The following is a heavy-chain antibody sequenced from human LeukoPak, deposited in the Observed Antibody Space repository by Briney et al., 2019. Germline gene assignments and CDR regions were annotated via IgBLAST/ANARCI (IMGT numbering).Heavy chain of an antibody. J-gene: IGHJ4*02. CDR3: ARDRGFAVVVAATFTFDY. CDR1: GYTFTGYY. V-gene: IGHV1-2*02. D-gene: IGHD2-15*01. Sequence: ASVKVSCKASGYTFTGYYMHWVRQAPGQGLERMGWINPNSGGTNYARKFQGRVTMTRDTSISTAYMELSRLRSDDTAVYYCARDRGFAVVVAATFTFDYWGQETLVTVSS. CDR2: INPNSGGT.